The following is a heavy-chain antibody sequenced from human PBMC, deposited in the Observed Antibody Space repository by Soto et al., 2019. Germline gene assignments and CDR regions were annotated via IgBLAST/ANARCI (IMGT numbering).Heavy chain of an antibody. CDR3: ARGSMIVVVIMNDAFDI. CDR2: INPNSGGT. V-gene: IGHV1-2*04. J-gene: IGHJ3*02. CDR1: GYTFTGYY. Sequence: ASVKVSCKASGYTFTGYYMHWVRQAPGQGIEWMGWINPNSGGTNYAQKFQGWVTMTRDTSISTAYMELSRLRSDDTAVYYCARGSMIVVVIMNDAFDIWGQGTMVTVSS. D-gene: IGHD3-22*01.